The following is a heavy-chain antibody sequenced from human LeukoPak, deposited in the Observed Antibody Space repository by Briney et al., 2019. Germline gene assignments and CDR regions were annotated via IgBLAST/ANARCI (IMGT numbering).Heavy chain of an antibody. CDR3: ARPRRXMATTSFYYYYXXXDV. J-gene: IGHJ6*03. V-gene: IGHV4-34*01. CDR1: GGSFSGYY. Sequence: SETLSLTCAVYGGSFSGYYWSWIRQPPGKGLEWIGEINHSGSTNYNPSLKSRVTISVDTSKNQFSLKLSSVTAADTAVYYCARPRRXMATTSFYYYYXXXDVWGKGXXVTXSS. D-gene: IGHD5-24*01. CDR2: INHSGST.